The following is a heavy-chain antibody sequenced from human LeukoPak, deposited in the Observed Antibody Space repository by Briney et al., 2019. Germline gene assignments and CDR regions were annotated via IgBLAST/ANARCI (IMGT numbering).Heavy chain of an antibody. V-gene: IGHV1-69*04. CDR1: GGTFSSYA. D-gene: IGHD6-13*01. CDR3: ASLDISIAAAGRQYFQH. Sequence: GASVKVSCKASGGTFSSYAISWVRQAPGQGLEWMGRIIPILGIANYAQKFQGRVTITADKSTSTAYMELSSLRSEDTAVYYCASLDISIAAAGRQYFQHWGQGTLVTVSS. CDR2: IIPILGIA. J-gene: IGHJ1*01.